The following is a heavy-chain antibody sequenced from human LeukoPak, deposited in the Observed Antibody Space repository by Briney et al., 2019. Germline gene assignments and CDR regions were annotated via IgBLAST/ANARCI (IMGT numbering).Heavy chain of an antibody. CDR1: GFTFSSYA. CDR3: AKGRAITMLDAFDI. Sequence: AGGSLRLSCAASGFTFSSYAMSWVRQAPGKGLEWVSAISGSGGSTYYADSVKGRFTISRDKSKNTLYLQMSSLRAEDTAVYYCAKGRAITMLDAFDIWGQGTMVTVSS. V-gene: IGHV3-23*01. D-gene: IGHD3-10*01. J-gene: IGHJ3*02. CDR2: ISGSGGST.